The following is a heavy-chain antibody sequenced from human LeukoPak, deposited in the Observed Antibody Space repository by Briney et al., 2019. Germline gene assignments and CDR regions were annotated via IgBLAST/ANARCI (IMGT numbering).Heavy chain of an antibody. V-gene: IGHV3-21*01. J-gene: IGHJ4*02. Sequence: PGGSLRLSCAASGFTFSSYSMNWVRQAPGKGLEWVPSISSSSYIYYADSVKGRFTISRDNAKNSLYLQMNRLRAEDTAVYYCARIVEMATHTNLDYWGQGTLVTVSS. CDR3: ARIVEMATHTNLDY. CDR2: ISSSSYI. CDR1: GFTFSSYS. D-gene: IGHD5-24*01.